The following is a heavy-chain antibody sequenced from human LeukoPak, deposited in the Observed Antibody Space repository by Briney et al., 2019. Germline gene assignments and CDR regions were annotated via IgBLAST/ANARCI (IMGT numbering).Heavy chain of an antibody. CDR2: IKLDGSEK. D-gene: IGHD6-13*01. CDR1: GFTLSSYP. V-gene: IGHV3-7*03. J-gene: IGHJ4*02. CDR3: AKQSAGSAAWYSLHYDF. Sequence: GGSLRLSCAASGFTLSSYPMHWVRQAPGRGLEWVANIKLDGSEKNYVDSVKGRFTISRDNSKDTLYLQMNGLRAEDTAVYFCAKQSAGSAAWYSLHYDFWGQGTLVTVSS.